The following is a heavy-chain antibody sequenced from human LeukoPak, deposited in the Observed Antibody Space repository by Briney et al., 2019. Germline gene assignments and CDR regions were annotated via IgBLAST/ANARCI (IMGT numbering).Heavy chain of an antibody. CDR2: ISYDGSNK. J-gene: IGHJ3*02. Sequence: SGGSLRLSCAASGFTFSSYAMHWVRQAPGKGLEWVAVISYDGSNKYYADSVKGRFTISRDNSKNTLYLQMNSLRAEDTAVYYCARRRVHAFDIWGQGTMVTVSS. D-gene: IGHD1-1*01. V-gene: IGHV3-30*04. CDR3: ARRRVHAFDI. CDR1: GFTFSSYA.